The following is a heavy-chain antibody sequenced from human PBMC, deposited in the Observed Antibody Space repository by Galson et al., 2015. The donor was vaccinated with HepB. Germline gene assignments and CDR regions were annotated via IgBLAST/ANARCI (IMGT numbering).Heavy chain of an antibody. CDR2: ISGSGGST. CDR1: GFTFSSYA. V-gene: IGHV3-23*01. D-gene: IGHD3-10*01. Sequence: SLRLSCAASGFTFSSYAMSWVRQVPGKGLEWLSGISGSGGSTYYADSVKGRFTISRDNSKNTLYLQMNSLRVEDTAVYYCAKGRYYASDSYPSYYHYYMDVWGKGTTVTVSS. CDR3: AKGRYYASDSYPSYYHYYMDV. J-gene: IGHJ6*03.